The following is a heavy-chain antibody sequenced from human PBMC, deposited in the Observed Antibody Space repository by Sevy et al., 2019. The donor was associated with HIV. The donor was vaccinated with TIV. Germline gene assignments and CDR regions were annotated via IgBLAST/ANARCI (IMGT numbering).Heavy chain of an antibody. CDR3: AKNNWNDPPFDY. CDR1: GGSFSGYY. V-gene: IGHV4-34*01. Sequence: SETLSLTCAVYGGSFSGYYWSWIRQPPGKGLEWIGEINHSGSTNYNPSLKSRVTISVDTSKNQFSLKLSSVTAADTAMYYCAKNNWNDPPFDYWGQGTLVTVSS. CDR2: INHSGST. J-gene: IGHJ4*02. D-gene: IGHD1-1*01.